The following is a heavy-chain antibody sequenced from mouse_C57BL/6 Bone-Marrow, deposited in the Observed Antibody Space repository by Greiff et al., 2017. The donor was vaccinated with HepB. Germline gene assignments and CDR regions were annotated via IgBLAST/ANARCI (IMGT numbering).Heavy chain of an antibody. Sequence: QVQLKQSGPGLVQPSQSLSITCTVSGFSLTSYGVHWVRQPPGKGLEWLGVIWSGGSTDYNAAFISRLSISKDNSKSQVFFKMNSLQADDTAIYYCAKWEVYGPYAMDYWGQGTSVTVSS. CDR1: GFSLTSYG. CDR3: AKWEVYGPYAMDY. CDR2: IWSGGST. D-gene: IGHD1-1*02. J-gene: IGHJ4*01. V-gene: IGHV2-4*01.